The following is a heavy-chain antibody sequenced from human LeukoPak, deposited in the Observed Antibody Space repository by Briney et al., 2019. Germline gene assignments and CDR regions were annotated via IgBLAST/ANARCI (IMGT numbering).Heavy chain of an antibody. D-gene: IGHD6-13*01. V-gene: IGHV4-34*01. J-gene: IGHJ5*02. CDR2: IYHTGST. CDR1: GGSFSGYY. Sequence: SETLSLTCSVYGGSFSGYYWTWIRQPPGKGLEWIGEIYHTGSTTYNPSLKSRVTISLDTSKNHFSLKLASVTAADTAVYYCARGRGIAAARGVRPWGQGTLVTVSS. CDR3: ARGRGIAAARGVRP.